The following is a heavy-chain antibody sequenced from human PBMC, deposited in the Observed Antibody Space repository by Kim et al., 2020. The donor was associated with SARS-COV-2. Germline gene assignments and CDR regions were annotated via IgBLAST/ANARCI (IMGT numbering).Heavy chain of an antibody. CDR2: IDPSDSYT. D-gene: IGHD1-26*01. Sequence: GESLKISCKGSGYSFTSYWISWVRQMPGKGLEWMGRIDPSDSYTNYSPSFQGHVTISADKSISTAYLQWSSLKASDTAMYYCARHFEWELLSGYYYYGMDVWGQGTTVTVSS. CDR3: ARHFEWELLSGYYYYGMDV. CDR1: GYSFTSYW. V-gene: IGHV5-10-1*01. J-gene: IGHJ6*02.